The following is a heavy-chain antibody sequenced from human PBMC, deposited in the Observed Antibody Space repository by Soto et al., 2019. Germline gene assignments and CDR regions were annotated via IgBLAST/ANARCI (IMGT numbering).Heavy chain of an antibody. CDR3: AKNEQQLVLPNWFDP. D-gene: IGHD6-13*01. V-gene: IGHV3-23*01. CDR2: ISGSGGST. Sequence: GGSLRLSCAASGFTFSSYAMSWVRQAPGKGLEWVSAISGSGGSTYYADSVKGRFTISRDNSKNTLYLQMNSLRAEDTAVYYCAKNEQQLVLPNWFDPWGQGTLVTVSS. CDR1: GFTFSSYA. J-gene: IGHJ5*02.